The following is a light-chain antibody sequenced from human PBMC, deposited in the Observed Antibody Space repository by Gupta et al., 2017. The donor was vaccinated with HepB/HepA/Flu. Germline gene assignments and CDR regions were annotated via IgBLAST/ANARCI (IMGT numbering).Light chain of an antibody. Sequence: EIVLTQSPGTLSLSPGERATLSCRASQRVSSSYLAWYQQKPGQAPRLLIYGASTRAAGIPDRFSGSGSGTDFTLTISRLEPEDFAVYYCQQYGGSPMITFGQGTRLEIK. CDR2: GAS. J-gene: IGKJ5*01. CDR1: QRVSSSY. CDR3: QQYGGSPMIT. V-gene: IGKV3-20*01.